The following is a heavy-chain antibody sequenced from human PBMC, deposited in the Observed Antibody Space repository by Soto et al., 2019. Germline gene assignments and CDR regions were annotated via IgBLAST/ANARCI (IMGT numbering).Heavy chain of an antibody. CDR3: AKDFDSSGSDNY. CDR2: ISYDGSNK. V-gene: IGHV3-30*18. Sequence: QVQLVESGGGVVQPGRSLRLSCAASGFTFSSYGMHWVRQAPGKGLEWVAVISYDGSNKYYADSVKGRFTISRDNSKNTLYLQMNSLRAEDTAVYYCAKDFDSSGSDNYWGQGTLVTVSS. J-gene: IGHJ4*02. D-gene: IGHD3-22*01. CDR1: GFTFSSYG.